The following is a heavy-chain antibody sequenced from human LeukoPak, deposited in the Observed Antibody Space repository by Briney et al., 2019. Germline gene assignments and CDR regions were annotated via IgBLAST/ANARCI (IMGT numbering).Heavy chain of an antibody. D-gene: IGHD3-10*01. CDR3: AIGTTMVRGVI. V-gene: IGHV1-69*05. Sequence: ASVKVSCKASGGTFSSYAISWVRQAPGQGLEWMGRIIPIFGTANYAQKFQGRVTITTDESTSTAYMELSSLRSEVTAVYYCAIGTTMVRGVIWGQGTLVTVSS. CDR2: IIPIFGTA. CDR1: GGTFSSYA. J-gene: IGHJ4*02.